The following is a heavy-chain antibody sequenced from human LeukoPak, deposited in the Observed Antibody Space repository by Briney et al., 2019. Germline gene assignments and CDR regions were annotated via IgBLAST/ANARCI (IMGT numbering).Heavy chain of an antibody. V-gene: IGHV4-39*07. J-gene: IGHJ1*01. CDR1: GGSISSSSYY. D-gene: IGHD6-19*01. CDR2: IYYSGST. CDR3: AKGSGSGWPEYFQH. Sequence: SETLSLTCTVSGGSISSSSYYWGWIRQPPGKGLEWIGSIYYSGSTYYNPSLKSRVTISVDTSKNQFSLKLSSVTAADTAVYYCAKGSGSGWPEYFQHWGQGTLVTVSS.